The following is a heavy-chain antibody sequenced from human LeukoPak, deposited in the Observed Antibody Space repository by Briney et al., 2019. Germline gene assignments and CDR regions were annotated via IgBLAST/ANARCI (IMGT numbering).Heavy chain of an antibody. CDR1: GYTFTSYG. J-gene: IGHJ4*02. V-gene: IGHV1-18*01. CDR3: ARVRGRIVARALGSDY. Sequence: ASVKVSCKASGYTFTSYGISWVRQAPGQGLEWMGWISAYNGNTNYAQKLQGRVTMTTDTSTSTAYMELRSLRSDDTAVYYCARVRGRIVARALGSDYWGQGTLVTVSS. D-gene: IGHD6-6*01. CDR2: ISAYNGNT.